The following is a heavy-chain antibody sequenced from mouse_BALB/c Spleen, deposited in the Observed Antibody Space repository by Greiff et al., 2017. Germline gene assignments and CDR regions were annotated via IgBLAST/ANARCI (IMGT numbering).Heavy chain of an antibody. CDR2: INPSNGRT. Sequence: VQLQQSGAELVKPGASVKLSCKASGYTFTSYWMHWVKQRPGQGLEWIGEINPSNGRTNYNEKFKSKATLTVDKSSSTAYMQLSSLTSEDSAVYYCARGGYNYFDYWGQGTTLTVSS. D-gene: IGHD1-3*01. V-gene: IGHV1S81*02. J-gene: IGHJ2*01. CDR3: ARGGYNYFDY. CDR1: GYTFTSYW.